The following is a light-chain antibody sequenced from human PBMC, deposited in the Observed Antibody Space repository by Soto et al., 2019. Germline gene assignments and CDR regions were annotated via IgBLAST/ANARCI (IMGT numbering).Light chain of an antibody. Sequence: SYELTQPPSVSVSPGQAARITCSGDALPKKYAYWYQQKSGQAPVLVIYEDSKRPSGIPDRFSASKSGTSASLAIGGLQSEDEADYYCASWDDSLSGVLFGGGTKLTVL. CDR2: EDS. J-gene: IGLJ2*01. CDR3: ASWDDSLSGVL. CDR1: ALPKKY. V-gene: IGLV3-10*01.